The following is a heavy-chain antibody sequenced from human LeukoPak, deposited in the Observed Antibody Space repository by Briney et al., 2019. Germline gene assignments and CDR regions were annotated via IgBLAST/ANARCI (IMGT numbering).Heavy chain of an antibody. Sequence: XPXXXXXWXGYIYYSGSTYYNPSLKSRVTISVDTSKNQFSLKLSSVTAADTAVYYCARWADIVVVPAAYYFDYWGQGTLVTVSS. V-gene: IGHV4-30-4*01. CDR3: ARWADIVVVPAAYYFDY. CDR2: IYYSGST. D-gene: IGHD2-2*01. J-gene: IGHJ4*02.